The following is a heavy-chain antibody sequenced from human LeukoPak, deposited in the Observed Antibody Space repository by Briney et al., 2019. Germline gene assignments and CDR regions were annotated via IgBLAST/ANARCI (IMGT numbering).Heavy chain of an antibody. CDR2: IYSGGST. J-gene: IGHJ4*02. CDR3: ARERHSATTSYTFFDY. Sequence: GSLRLSCAASGFTVSSNYMSWVRQAPGKGLEWVSVIYSGGSTYYADSVKGRFTISRDNSKNTLYLQMNSLRAEDTAVYYCARERHSATTSYTFFDYWGQGTLVTVSS. CDR1: GFTVSSNY. D-gene: IGHD2/OR15-2a*01. V-gene: IGHV3-53*01.